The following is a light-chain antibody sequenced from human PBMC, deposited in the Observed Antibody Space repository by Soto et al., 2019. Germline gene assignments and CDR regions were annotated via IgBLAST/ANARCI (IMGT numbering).Light chain of an antibody. CDR1: QSVPSKY. CDR3: QQYGTSPRT. Sequence: EIVLTQSPGTLSLSPGERATLSCSASQSVPSKYLAWYQQNPGQAPRLLIYGASNRATGIPDKFSGSGSGTDFTLTISRLEPEDFAVYYCQQYGTSPRTFGQGTKVDIK. CDR2: GAS. J-gene: IGKJ1*01. V-gene: IGKV3-20*01.